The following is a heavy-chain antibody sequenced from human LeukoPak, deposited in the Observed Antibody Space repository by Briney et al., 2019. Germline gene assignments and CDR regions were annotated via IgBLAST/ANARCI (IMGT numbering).Heavy chain of an antibody. Sequence: GGSLRLSCAASGFTFSSYAMHWVRQAPGKGLEWVAVISYDGSNKYYADSVKGRFTISRDNSKNTLYLQMNSLRAEDTAVYYCARGLSDHGLYGMDVWGQGTTVTVSS. CDR2: ISYDGSNK. D-gene: IGHD3-16*02. V-gene: IGHV3-30-3*01. J-gene: IGHJ6*02. CDR1: GFTFSSYA. CDR3: ARGLSDHGLYGMDV.